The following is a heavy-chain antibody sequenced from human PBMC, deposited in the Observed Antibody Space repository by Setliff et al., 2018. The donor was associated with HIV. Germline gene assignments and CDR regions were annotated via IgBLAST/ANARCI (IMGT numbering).Heavy chain of an antibody. CDR2: IFHTGST. J-gene: IGHJ4*02. CDR3: ARLMPNWDYFDY. V-gene: IGHV4-4*02. Sequence: SETLSLTCAVSGASISSGNWWSWVRQSPGKGLEWIGEIFHTGSTNYNPSLKSRVTISVDTSKNHFSLNVSSLTAADTALYFCARLMPNWDYFDYWGQGTQVT. CDR1: GASISSGNW. D-gene: IGHD2-2*01.